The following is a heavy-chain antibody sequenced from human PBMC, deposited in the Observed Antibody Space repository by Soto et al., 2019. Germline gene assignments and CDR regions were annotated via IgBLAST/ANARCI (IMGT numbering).Heavy chain of an antibody. J-gene: IGHJ6*02. D-gene: IGHD5-18*01. Sequence: ASVKVSCKASGYTFTSYYMHWVRQAPGQGLECMGIINPSGGSTSYAQKFQGRVTMTRDTSTSTVYMELSSLRSEDTAVYYCARAHTRYYYGMDVWGQGTTVTVSS. CDR3: ARAHTRYYYGMDV. V-gene: IGHV1-46*01. CDR2: INPSGGST. CDR1: GYTFTSYY.